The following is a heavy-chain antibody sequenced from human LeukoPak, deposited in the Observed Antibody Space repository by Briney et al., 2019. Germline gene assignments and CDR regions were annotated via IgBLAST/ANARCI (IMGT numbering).Heavy chain of an antibody. V-gene: IGHV3-74*01. J-gene: IGHJ4*02. CDR1: GFTFSSYW. CDR2: INSDGSST. D-gene: IGHD5-12*01. Sequence: PGGSLRLSCAASGFTFSSYWMHWVRQAPGKGLVWVSRINSDGSSTSYADSVKGRFTISRDNSKNTLYLQMNSLRAEDTAVYYCAKWKWLRLDSANYFDYWGQGTLVTVSS. CDR3: AKWKWLRLDSANYFDY.